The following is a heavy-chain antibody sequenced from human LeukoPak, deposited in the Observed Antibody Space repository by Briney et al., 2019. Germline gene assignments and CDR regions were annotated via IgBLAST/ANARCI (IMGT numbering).Heavy chain of an antibody. CDR2: IWYDGSEK. CDR3: ARVGYTSGWYRN. Sequence: PGRSLRLSCAASGFTFRSYGMHWVRQAPGKGLEWVAVIWYDGSEKYYADSVKGRFTISRDNSKNTLYLQMNSLRAEDTAVYYCARVGYTSGWYRNWGQGTLVTVSS. D-gene: IGHD6-19*01. J-gene: IGHJ4*02. V-gene: IGHV3-33*01. CDR1: GFTFRSYG.